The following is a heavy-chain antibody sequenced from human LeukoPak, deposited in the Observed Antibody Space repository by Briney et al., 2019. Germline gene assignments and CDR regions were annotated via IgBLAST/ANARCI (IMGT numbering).Heavy chain of an antibody. CDR2: IIPILGIA. J-gene: IGHJ4*02. Sequence: SVTVSFQASGGTFSSYTISWVRQAPGQGLEWMGRIIPILGIANYAQKFQGRVTITADKSTSTAYMELSSLRSEDTAVYYCAGSSGWSDYWGQGTLVTVSS. CDR3: AGSSGWSDY. CDR1: GGTFSSYT. D-gene: IGHD6-19*01. V-gene: IGHV1-69*02.